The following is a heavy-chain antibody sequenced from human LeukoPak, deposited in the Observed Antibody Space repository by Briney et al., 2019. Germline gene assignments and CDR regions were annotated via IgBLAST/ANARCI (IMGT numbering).Heavy chain of an antibody. V-gene: IGHV3-43*02. Sequence: VGSLRLSCATSGFTFDDYAMHWVRQAPGKGLEWVSLISGDSGTTYYADSVKGRFTISRDNSKNSPHVQMNNLRSEDTALYYCAKQAASGGGVDYWGQGTLITVSS. CDR3: AKQAASGGGVDY. CDR2: ISGDSGTT. D-gene: IGHD3-16*01. J-gene: IGHJ4*02. CDR1: GFTFDDYA.